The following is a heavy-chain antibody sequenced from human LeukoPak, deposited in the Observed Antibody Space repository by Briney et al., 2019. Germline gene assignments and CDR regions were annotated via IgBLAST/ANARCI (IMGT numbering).Heavy chain of an antibody. Sequence: GGSLRLSCAASGITFSDHYMTWIRQAPGKGLEWLSYISSSGSTIYYGDSVKGRFTISRDNAKNSLYLQMSSLRAEDTAVYYCTRVEETATTAAIIRKYSYYYYYMDVWGKGNTVTVSS. CDR1: GITFSDHY. CDR2: ISSSGSTI. J-gene: IGHJ6*03. CDR3: TRVEETATTAAIIRKYSYYYYYMDV. V-gene: IGHV3-11*04. D-gene: IGHD4-11*01.